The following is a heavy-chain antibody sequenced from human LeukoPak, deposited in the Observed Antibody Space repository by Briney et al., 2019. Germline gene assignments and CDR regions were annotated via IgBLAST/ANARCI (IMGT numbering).Heavy chain of an antibody. J-gene: IGHJ5*02. Sequence: SQTLSLTCAISGDIVSSNSAGWNWIRLSPSRGLEWLGRTYYRSKWYNDYAVSVKSRITINPDTSKNQFSLQLNSVTPEDTAVYYCARSISPGYCTNGVCCNWFDPWGQGTLVTVSS. V-gene: IGHV6-1*01. D-gene: IGHD2-8*01. CDR2: TYYRSKWYN. CDR3: ARSISPGYCTNGVCCNWFDP. CDR1: GDIVSSNSAG.